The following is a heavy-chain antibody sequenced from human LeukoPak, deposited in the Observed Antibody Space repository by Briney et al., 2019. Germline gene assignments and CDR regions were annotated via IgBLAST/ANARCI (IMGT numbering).Heavy chain of an antibody. CDR1: GGTFSSYA. J-gene: IGHJ4*02. CDR3: AKATDREDQLPYIWGNFDY. Sequence: SVKVSCKASGGTFSSYAISWVRQAPGQGLEWMGGIIPIFGTANYAQKFQGRVTITADKSTSTAYMGLSSLRSEDTAVYYCAKATDREDQLPYIWGNFDYWGQGTLVTVSS. CDR2: IIPIFGTA. V-gene: IGHV1-69*06. D-gene: IGHD2-2*01.